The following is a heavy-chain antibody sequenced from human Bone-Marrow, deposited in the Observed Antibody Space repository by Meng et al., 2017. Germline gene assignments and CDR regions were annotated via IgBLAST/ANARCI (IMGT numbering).Heavy chain of an antibody. CDR2: INWNGGST. V-gene: IGHV3-20*04. CDR1: GFTFDDYG. D-gene: IGHD4-23*01. Sequence: EVQLVGFGGGVVRPGGSLGLSCAASGFTFDDYGMSWVRQAPGKGLEWVSGINWNGGSTGYADSVKGRFTISRDNSKNTLYLQMNSLRAEDTAVYYCARADYGGFLDYWGQGTLVTVSS. CDR3: ARADYGGFLDY. J-gene: IGHJ4*02.